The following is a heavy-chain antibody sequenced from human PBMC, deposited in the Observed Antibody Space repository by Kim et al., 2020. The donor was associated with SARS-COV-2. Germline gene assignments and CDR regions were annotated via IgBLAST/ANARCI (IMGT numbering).Heavy chain of an antibody. J-gene: IGHJ4*02. Sequence: GGSLRLSCSASGFTFSSYAMHWVRQAPGKGLEYVSAISSNGGSTYYADSVKGRFTISRDNSKNTLYLQMSSLRAEDTAVYYCVKGVSRSDYYDSDHYWGQGTLVTVSS. CDR3: VKGVSRSDYYDSDHY. D-gene: IGHD3-22*01. V-gene: IGHV3-64D*09. CDR1: GFTFSSYA. CDR2: ISSNGGST.